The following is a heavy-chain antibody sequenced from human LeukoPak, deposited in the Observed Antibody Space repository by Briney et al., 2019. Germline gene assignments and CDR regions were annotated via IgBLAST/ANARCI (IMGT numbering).Heavy chain of an antibody. J-gene: IGHJ5*02. CDR3: ARDRMGEALGYNWNYFGWFDP. CDR1: GFTFSSYA. CDR2: ISYDGSNK. V-gene: IGHV3-30-3*01. Sequence: PGGSLRLSCAASGFTFSSYAMHWVRQAPGKGLEWVAVISYDGSNKYYADSVKGRFTISRDNSKNTLYLQMNSLRAEDTAVYYCARDRMGEALGYNWNYFGWFDPWGQGTLVTVSS. D-gene: IGHD1-7*01.